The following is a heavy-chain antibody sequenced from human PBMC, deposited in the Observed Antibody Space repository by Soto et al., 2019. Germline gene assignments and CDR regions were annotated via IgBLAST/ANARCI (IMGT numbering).Heavy chain of an antibody. CDR1: GGSFSGYY. Sequence: SETLSLTCAVYGGSFSGYYWSWIRQPPGKGLEWIGEINHSGSTNYNPSLKSRVTISVDTSKNQFSLKLSSVTAADTAVYYCARGRAITIFGGASDFDYWGQGTLVTVSS. D-gene: IGHD3-3*01. V-gene: IGHV4-34*01. CDR2: INHSGST. J-gene: IGHJ4*02. CDR3: ARGRAITIFGGASDFDY.